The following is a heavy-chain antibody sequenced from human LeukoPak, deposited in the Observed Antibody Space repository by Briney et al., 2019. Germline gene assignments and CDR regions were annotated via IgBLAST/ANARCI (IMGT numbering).Heavy chain of an antibody. V-gene: IGHV4-34*01. J-gene: IGHJ6*02. CDR3: ARGGITMVRGRVGMDV. D-gene: IGHD3-10*01. CDR1: GGSFSEYH. Sequence: PSETLSLTCAVYGGSFSEYHWTWIRQPPGKGLEWIGEINHSGSTNSYPSLKIRVTMSVDTSKNQFFLNLRSVTAADTAIYYCARGGITMVRGRVGMDVWGQGTTVTVSS. CDR2: INHSGST.